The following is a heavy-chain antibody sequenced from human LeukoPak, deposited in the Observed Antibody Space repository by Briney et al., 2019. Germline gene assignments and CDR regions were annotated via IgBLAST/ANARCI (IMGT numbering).Heavy chain of an antibody. CDR2: IYYSGST. D-gene: IGHD3-22*01. CDR3: ARDQHYYDSSGYLVDAFDI. Sequence: SETLSLTCTVSGDSMTSYYWSWIRQPPGKGLEWIGYIYYSGSTNYNPSLKSRVTISVDTSKNQFSLKLSSVTAADTAVYYCARDQHYYDSSGYLVDAFDIWGQGTMVTVSS. V-gene: IGHV4-59*01. CDR1: GDSMTSYY. J-gene: IGHJ3*02.